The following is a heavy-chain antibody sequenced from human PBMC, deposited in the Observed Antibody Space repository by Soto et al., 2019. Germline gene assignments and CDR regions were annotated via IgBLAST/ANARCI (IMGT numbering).Heavy chain of an antibody. D-gene: IGHD3-3*01. V-gene: IGHV3-23*01. J-gene: IGHJ4*02. CDR2: ISGSGGST. Sequence: EVQLLESGGGLVQPGGSLRLSCVASGFTFSSYAMSWVRQAPGKGLEWVSVISGSGGSTYYADSVKGRFTISRANSKNTLYLQMTSLRAEDTAVYYCAKGDYYDFWSGYSYYFDYWGQGTLVTVSS. CDR1: GFTFSSYA. CDR3: AKGDYYDFWSGYSYYFDY.